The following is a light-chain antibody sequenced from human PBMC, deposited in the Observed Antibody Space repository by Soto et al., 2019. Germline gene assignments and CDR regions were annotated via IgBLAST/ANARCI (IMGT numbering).Light chain of an antibody. Sequence: SVLTQPASFSVAPRQRGSLTCPEASSNVGPGDAVHWYQHRPGTAPKLLIYEDNTRPSGVPDRFSASKSGTSASLAITGLHAEDEADYYCQSYDTRLSVDVFGTGTKGPV. CDR3: QSYDTRLSVDV. CDR1: SSNVGPGDA. V-gene: IGLV1-40*01. J-gene: IGLJ1*01. CDR2: EDN.